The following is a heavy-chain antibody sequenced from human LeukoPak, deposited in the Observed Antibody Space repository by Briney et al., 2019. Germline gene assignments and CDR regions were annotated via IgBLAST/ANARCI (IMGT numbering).Heavy chain of an antibody. CDR1: GFTFVHYA. Sequence: GGSLRPSCAASGFTFVHYAMTWVRQTPGKGLEWVSSLGTIGGSEYFADSVKGRFIISRDNSKNTLYLQMNSLRDEDTAVYYCAKGAYSGVWTFDSWGQGTLVTVSS. CDR3: AKGAYSGVWTFDS. V-gene: IGHV3-23*01. CDR2: LGTIGGSE. J-gene: IGHJ4*02. D-gene: IGHD2-21*01.